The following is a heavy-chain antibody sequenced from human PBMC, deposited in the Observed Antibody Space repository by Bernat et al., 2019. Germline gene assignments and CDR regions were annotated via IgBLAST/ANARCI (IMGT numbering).Heavy chain of an antibody. J-gene: IGHJ4*02. V-gene: IGHV3-74*01. CDR3: ATEWLTAKAGDY. CDR1: GFSFSSYW. Sequence: EVQLVESGGGLVQPGGSLRLPCAASGFSFSSYWMHCVRQAPGRGLVWVSRINGDGSDTSYADSVKGRFTISRDNAKNTLYLQMHSLRVEDTAVYYCATEWLTAKAGDYWGQGTLVTVSS. D-gene: IGHD5-24*01. CDR2: INGDGSDT.